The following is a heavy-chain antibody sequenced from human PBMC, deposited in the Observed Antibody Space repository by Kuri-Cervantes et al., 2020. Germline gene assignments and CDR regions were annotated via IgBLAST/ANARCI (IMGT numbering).Heavy chain of an antibody. J-gene: IGHJ1*01. CDR2: ISSSSSTI. CDR1: GFTFSSYS. Sequence: GGSLRLSCAASGFTFSSYSMNWVRQAPGKGLEWVSSISSSSSTIYYADSVKGRFTISRDNSKNTLYLQMNSLRAEDTAVYYCARDQYYYGSGSSLFQHWGQGTLVTVSS. V-gene: IGHV3-48*01. CDR3: ARDQYYYGSGSSLFQH. D-gene: IGHD3-10*01.